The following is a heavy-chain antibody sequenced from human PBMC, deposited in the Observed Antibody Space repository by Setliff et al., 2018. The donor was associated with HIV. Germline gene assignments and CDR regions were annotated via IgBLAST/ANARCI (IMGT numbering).Heavy chain of an antibody. D-gene: IGHD5-18*01. J-gene: IGHJ6*03. Sequence: GASVKVSCKASGYTFTSYGISWVRQAPVQGLEWMGWISAYNGNTNYAQKLQGRVTMTTDTSTSTAYMELRSLRSDDTAVYYCASRSYGSSDYYYYMDVWGKGTTVTVSS. V-gene: IGHV1-18*01. CDR1: GYTFTSYG. CDR2: ISAYNGNT. CDR3: ASRSYGSSDYYYYMDV.